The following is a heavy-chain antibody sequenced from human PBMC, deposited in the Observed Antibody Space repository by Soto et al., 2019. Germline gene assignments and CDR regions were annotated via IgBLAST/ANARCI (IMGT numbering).Heavy chain of an antibody. V-gene: IGHV1-2*02. D-gene: IGHD1-26*01. Sequence: ASVKVSCKASGYTFSACYVHWVRQAPDQGLEWMGWINPNTGDTYFAQKFQDRVTMTRDTSISTAYMEVGSLRSDDTAVYFCARQQDRGIMAAGFDYWGQGALVTVSS. CDR3: ARQQDRGIMAAGFDY. CDR1: GYTFSACY. CDR2: INPNTGDT. J-gene: IGHJ4*02.